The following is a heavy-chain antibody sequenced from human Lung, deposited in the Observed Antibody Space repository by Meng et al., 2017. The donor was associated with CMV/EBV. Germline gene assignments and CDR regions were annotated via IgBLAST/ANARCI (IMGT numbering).Heavy chain of an antibody. D-gene: IGHD2-2*01. CDR2: IIPIFGTA. Sequence: SVXVSCKASGGTFSSYAISWVRQAPGQGLEWMGGIIPIFGTANYAQKFQGRVTITTDESTSTAYMELISLRSEDTAVYYCARGKDIVVVPAAYTFDYWGQGTLVTVSS. V-gene: IGHV1-69*05. J-gene: IGHJ4*02. CDR1: GGTFSSYA. CDR3: ARGKDIVVVPAAYTFDY.